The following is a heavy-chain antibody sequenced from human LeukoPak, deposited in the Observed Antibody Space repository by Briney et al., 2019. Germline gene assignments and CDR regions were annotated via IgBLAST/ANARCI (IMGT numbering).Heavy chain of an antibody. CDR1: GYTFTSYD. D-gene: IGHD3-16*01. V-gene: IGHV1-2*02. CDR3: ARVRYRLAETYIDY. J-gene: IGHJ4*02. Sequence: GASVKVSCKASGYTFTSYDINWVRQATGQGLEWMGWINPNSGDTNYQGRVTMTRDTSISTAYMELSRLRSDDTAVYYCARVRYRLAETYIDYWGQGTLVTVSS. CDR2: INPNSGDT.